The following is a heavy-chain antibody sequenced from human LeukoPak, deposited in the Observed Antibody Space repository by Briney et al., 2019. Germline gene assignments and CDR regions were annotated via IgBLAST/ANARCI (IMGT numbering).Heavy chain of an antibody. V-gene: IGHV1-69*04. J-gene: IGHJ4*02. CDR1: GGTFSSYA. CDR3: ARDTNDYYDSSGYYFHY. D-gene: IGHD3-22*01. CDR2: IIPIFGIA. Sequence: SVKVSCKASGGTFSSYAIGWVRQAPGQGLEWMGRIIPIFGIANYAQKFQGRVTITADKSTSTAYMELSSLRSEDTAVYYCARDTNDYYDSSGYYFHYWGQGTLVTVSS.